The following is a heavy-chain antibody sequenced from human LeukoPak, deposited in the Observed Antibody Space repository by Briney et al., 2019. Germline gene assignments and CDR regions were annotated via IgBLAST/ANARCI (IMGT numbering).Heavy chain of an antibody. V-gene: IGHV3-7*01. CDR3: ARGYCSGGSCFFDY. CDR2: LNQDGSQK. Sequence: GGSLRLSCAASGFTFSNYWMTWVRQAPGKGLEWVANLNQDGSQKYYVESVKGRFTISRDNAKNSLYLQMNSLRAEDTAVYYCARGYCSGGSCFFDYWGQGTLVTVSS. J-gene: IGHJ4*02. CDR1: GFTFSNYW. D-gene: IGHD2-15*01.